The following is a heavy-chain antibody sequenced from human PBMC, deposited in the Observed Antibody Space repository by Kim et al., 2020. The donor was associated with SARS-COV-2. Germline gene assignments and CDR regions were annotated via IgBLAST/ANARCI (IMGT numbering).Heavy chain of an antibody. D-gene: IGHD2-2*02. J-gene: IGHJ6*02. CDR1: VGSISSYY. CDR2: IYYSGGT. Sequence: SETLSLTCAVSVGSISSYYWSWIRQTPGKGLEWIGYIYYSGGTNYNPSLKSRVTISVDTSKNQFSLKLSSVTAADTAVYFCARRALGDCSSTSCYSGMDVWGQGTTVTVSS. V-gene: IGHV4-59*13. CDR3: ARRALGDCSSTSCYSGMDV.